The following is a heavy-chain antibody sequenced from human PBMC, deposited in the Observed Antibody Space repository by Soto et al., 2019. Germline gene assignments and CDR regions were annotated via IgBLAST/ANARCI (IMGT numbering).Heavy chain of an antibody. J-gene: IGHJ1*01. Sequence: SETLSLTCTVSGGSISSYYWSWIRQPPGKGLEWIGYIYYSGSTNYNPSLKSRVTISVDTSKNQFSLKLSSVTAADTAVYYCATSGPRGWTNAEYFQHWGQGTLVTVSS. D-gene: IGHD6-19*01. V-gene: IGHV4-59*01. CDR3: ATSGPRGWTNAEYFQH. CDR1: GGSISSYY. CDR2: IYYSGST.